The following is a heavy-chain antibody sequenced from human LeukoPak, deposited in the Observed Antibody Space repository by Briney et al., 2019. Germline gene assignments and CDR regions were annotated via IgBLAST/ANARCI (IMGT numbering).Heavy chain of an antibody. Sequence: SESLSLTCTVSGRSISSDYCSWIRQPPGRGLEWVGYIYYSGRTNYNPSLESRVTISLDTSKNQFSLKLSSVTAAETAVYLCAATSPHLLRYFDWLPGVIDYWGQGTLVTVSS. J-gene: IGHJ4*02. CDR3: AATSPHLLRYFDWLPGVIDY. CDR2: IYYSGRT. V-gene: IGHV4-59*01. D-gene: IGHD3-9*01. CDR1: GRSISSDY.